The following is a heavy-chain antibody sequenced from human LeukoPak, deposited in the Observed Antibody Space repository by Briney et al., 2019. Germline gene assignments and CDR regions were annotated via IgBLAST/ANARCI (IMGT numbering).Heavy chain of an antibody. D-gene: IGHD1-26*01. CDR3: AREFAGSASGAGY. Sequence: GGSLRLSCAASGFTFSSYSMNWVRQAPGKGLEWVSSMSVSSGLIYYADSVKGRFTISRDNAKSSLYLQMNRLRVEDTAVYYCAREFAGSASGAGYWGQGTVVTVSS. V-gene: IGHV3-21*01. J-gene: IGHJ4*02. CDR2: MSVSSGLI. CDR1: GFTFSSYS.